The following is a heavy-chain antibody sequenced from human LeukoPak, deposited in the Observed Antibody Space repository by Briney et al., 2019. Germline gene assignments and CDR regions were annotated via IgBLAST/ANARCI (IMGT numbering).Heavy chain of an antibody. CDR3: AAPPGDTAMVDY. V-gene: IGHV4-30-4*08. D-gene: IGHD5-18*01. Sequence: SETLSLTCTVSGGSISSGDYYWSWIRQPPGKGLEWIGYIYYSGSTYYNPSLKSRVTISVDTSKNQFSLKLSSVTAADTAVYYRAAPPGDTAMVDYWGQGTLVTVSS. CDR2: IYYSGST. CDR1: GGSISSGDYY. J-gene: IGHJ4*02.